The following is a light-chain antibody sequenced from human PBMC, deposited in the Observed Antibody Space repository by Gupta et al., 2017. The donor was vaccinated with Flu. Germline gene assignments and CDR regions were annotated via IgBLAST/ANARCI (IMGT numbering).Light chain of an antibody. J-gene: IGKJ3*01. CDR2: DAS. Sequence: LSLSPGERATLSCRASQSVSSYLAWYQQKPGQAPRLLIYDASNRATGIPARFSGSGSGTDFTLTISSLEPEDFAVYYCQHYTFGPGTKVDIK. CDR1: QSVSSY. V-gene: IGKV3-11*01. CDR3: QHYT.